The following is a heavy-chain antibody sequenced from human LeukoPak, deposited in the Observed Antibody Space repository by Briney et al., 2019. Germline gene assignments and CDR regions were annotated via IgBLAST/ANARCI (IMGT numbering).Heavy chain of an antibody. V-gene: IGHV1-2*02. CDR2: ITNSGAT. J-gene: IGHJ4*02. CDR1: GYTFTGYS. Sequence: ASVKVSCKASGYTFTGYSVHWVRQAPGQGLEWMGWITNSGATHYAQKFQGRVTLTRDTSIITAYMELSGLRSDDTAVYYCVSELSGGTFDYWGQGTLVTVSS. D-gene: IGHD3-16*02. CDR3: VSELSGGTFDY.